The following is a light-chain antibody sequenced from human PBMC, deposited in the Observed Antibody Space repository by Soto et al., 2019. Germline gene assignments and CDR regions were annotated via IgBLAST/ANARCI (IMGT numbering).Light chain of an antibody. Sequence: DIQLTQSPSFLSASVGDRVTITCRASQGISSYLAWYQQKPGKAPKLLIYAASTLQSGVPSRFSGSGSGTEFTLXXXXXQPXXXXXXXXXXXXSXPXTFGPGTKVDIK. CDR3: XXXXSXPXT. CDR1: QGISSY. V-gene: IGKV1-9*01. J-gene: IGKJ3*01. CDR2: AAS.